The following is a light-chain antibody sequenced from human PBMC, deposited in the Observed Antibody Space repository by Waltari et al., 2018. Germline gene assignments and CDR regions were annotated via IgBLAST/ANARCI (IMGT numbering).Light chain of an antibody. V-gene: IGLV2-23*02. Sequence: QSALTQPASVSGSPGQSITISCTGTSSDVVSYNLVSWYQQHPGKDPKLMIYEVTKRPSGVSNRCSGSKSGNTASLTISGLQAEDEADYYCCSYAGSTTWVFGGGTKLTVL. CDR3: CSYAGSTTWV. J-gene: IGLJ3*02. CDR1: SSDVVSYNL. CDR2: EVT.